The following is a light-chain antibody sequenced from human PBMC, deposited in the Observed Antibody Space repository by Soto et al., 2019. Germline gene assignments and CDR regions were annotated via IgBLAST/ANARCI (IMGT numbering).Light chain of an antibody. CDR3: QQYNSVSLLT. V-gene: IGKV1-5*03. CDR1: QSISSW. J-gene: IGKJ4*01. CDR2: KAS. Sequence: DLQMTQSPSTLSSSLGDSVTITCRASQSISSWLAWYQQKPGKAPKLLIYKASSLESGVPSTFRGSGSGTEFTLTISSLQPDDFATYYCQQYNSVSLLTCGGGTKVDIK.